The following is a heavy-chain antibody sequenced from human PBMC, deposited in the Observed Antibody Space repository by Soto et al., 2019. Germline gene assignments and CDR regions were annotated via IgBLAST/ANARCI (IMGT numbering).Heavy chain of an antibody. CDR2: IYYSGST. J-gene: IGHJ6*03. D-gene: IGHD2-2*01. V-gene: IGHV4-59*01. CDR1: GGSISSYY. Sequence: PSETLSLTCTVSGGSISSYYWSWIRQPPGKGLEWIGYIYYSGSTNYNPSLKSRVTISVDTSKNQFSLKLSSVTAADTAVYYCARAGDIVVVPAAQGYYYYMDVWGKGTTVTVSS. CDR3: ARAGDIVVVPAAQGYYYYMDV.